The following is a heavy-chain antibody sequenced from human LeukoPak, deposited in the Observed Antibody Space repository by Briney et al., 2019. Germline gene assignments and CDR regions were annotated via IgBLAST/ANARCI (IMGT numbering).Heavy chain of an antibody. Sequence: GGSLRLSCAASGFPFNSFWMHWVHQAPGKGLVWVSDMNEYSTTIRYADSVKGRFTISRDNAKSILYLQMNNLRAEDTAMYFCARGGVHPVDHWGQGTLVTVS. J-gene: IGHJ4*02. D-gene: IGHD3-10*01. CDR3: ARGGVHPVDH. CDR1: GFPFNSFW. CDR2: MNEYSTTI. V-gene: IGHV3-74*01.